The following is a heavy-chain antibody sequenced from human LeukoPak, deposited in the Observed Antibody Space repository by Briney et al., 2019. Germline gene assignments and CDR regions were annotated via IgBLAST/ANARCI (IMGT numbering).Heavy chain of an antibody. Sequence: GGSLRLSCAVSGITLSNYGMSWVRQAPGKGLEWVAGISDSGGRTNYADSVKGRFTISRDNAKNSLYLQMNSLRAEDTAVYYCAISSPVATVGYWGQGTLVTVSS. CDR1: GITLSNYG. CDR3: AISSPVATVGY. J-gene: IGHJ4*02. V-gene: IGHV3-23*01. D-gene: IGHD4-23*01. CDR2: ISDSGGRT.